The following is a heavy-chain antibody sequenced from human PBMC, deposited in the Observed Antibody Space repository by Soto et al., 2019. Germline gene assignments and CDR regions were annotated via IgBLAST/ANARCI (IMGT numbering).Heavy chain of an antibody. V-gene: IGHV1-18*01. Sequence: ASVKVSCKASGYTFTSYGISWVRQAPGQGLEWMGWISAYNGNTNYAQKLQGRVTMTTDTSTSTAYMELRSLRSDDTAVYYCARDQIVLVPAASGYYYGMDVWGQGTTVTVSS. CDR2: ISAYNGNT. D-gene: IGHD2-2*01. J-gene: IGHJ6*02. CDR1: GYTFTSYG. CDR3: ARDQIVLVPAASGYYYGMDV.